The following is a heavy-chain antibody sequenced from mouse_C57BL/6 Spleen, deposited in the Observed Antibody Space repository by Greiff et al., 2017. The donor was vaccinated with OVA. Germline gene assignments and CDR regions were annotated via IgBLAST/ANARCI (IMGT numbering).Heavy chain of an antibody. J-gene: IGHJ4*01. D-gene: IGHD2-4*01. V-gene: IGHV10-3*01. CDR3: VRDRGYYDYDDAMDY. CDR2: IRSKSSNYAT. CDR1: GFTFNTYA. Sequence: EVQGVESGGGLVQPKGSLKLSCAASGFTFNTYAMHWVRQAPGKGLEWVARIRSKSSNYATYYADSVKDRFTISRDDSQSMLYLQMNNLKTEDTAMYYCVRDRGYYDYDDAMDYWGQGTSVTVSS.